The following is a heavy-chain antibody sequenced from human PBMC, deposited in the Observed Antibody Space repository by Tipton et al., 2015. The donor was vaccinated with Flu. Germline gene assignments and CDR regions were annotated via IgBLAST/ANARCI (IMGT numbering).Heavy chain of an antibody. Sequence: AASGFTFSNYAMHWVRQAPGKGLEWVASIWYGGSNRFYADSVEGRFSISRDNSKNTLYLQMNSLRGDDTAVYYCASNSSPSGGYWGQGTLVTVSS. CDR3: ASNSSPSGGY. J-gene: IGHJ4*02. D-gene: IGHD6-13*01. CDR2: IWYGGSNR. V-gene: IGHV3-33*01. CDR1: GFTFSNYA.